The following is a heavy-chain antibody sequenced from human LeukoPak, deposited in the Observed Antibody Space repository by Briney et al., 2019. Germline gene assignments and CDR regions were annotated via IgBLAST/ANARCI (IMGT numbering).Heavy chain of an antibody. D-gene: IGHD2-2*02. CDR1: GGSISSSSYY. CDR3: GGGLIGPAAIEGYFDY. V-gene: IGHV4-39*01. Sequence: PSETLSLTCTVSGGSISSSSYYWGWIRQPPGKGLEWIGSIYYSGSTYYNPSLKSRVTISVDTSKNQFSLKLSSVTAADTAVYYCGGGLIGPAAIEGYFDYWGQGTLVTVSS. J-gene: IGHJ4*02. CDR2: IYYSGST.